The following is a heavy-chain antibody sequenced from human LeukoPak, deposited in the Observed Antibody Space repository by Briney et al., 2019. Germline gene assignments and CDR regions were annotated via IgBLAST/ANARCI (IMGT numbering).Heavy chain of an antibody. CDR3: ARGYYDFWSGYLNWFDP. CDR2: IYYSGST. D-gene: IGHD3-3*01. CDR1: GGSISIYY. Sequence: PSETLSLTCTVSGGSISIYYWSWIRQPPGKGLEWIGYIYYSGSTNYNPSLKSRVTISVDTSKNQFSLKLSSVTAADTAVYYCARGYYDFWSGYLNWFDPWGQGTLVTVSS. V-gene: IGHV4-59*01. J-gene: IGHJ5*02.